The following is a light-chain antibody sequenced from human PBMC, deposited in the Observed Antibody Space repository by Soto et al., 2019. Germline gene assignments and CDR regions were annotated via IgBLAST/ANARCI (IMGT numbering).Light chain of an antibody. CDR1: QGISNW. J-gene: IGKJ1*01. Sequence: DIQMTQSPSTLSASVGDRVTITCRASQGISNWLAWYQQKPGKAPKLLIYDASTLESGVPSRFSGSGSGTEFTLTISSLLPEDFATYYCQQFRGTFGQGTKVEIE. CDR2: DAS. CDR3: QQFRGT. V-gene: IGKV1-5*01.